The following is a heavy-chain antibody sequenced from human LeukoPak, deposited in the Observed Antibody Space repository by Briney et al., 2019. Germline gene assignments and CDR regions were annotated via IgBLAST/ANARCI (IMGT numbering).Heavy chain of an antibody. J-gene: IGHJ4*02. Sequence: PGRSLRLSCAASGFTFSSYSMNWVRQAPGKGLEWVSSISSSSSYIYYADSVKGRFTISRDNAKNSLYLQMNSLRAEDTAVYYCARDLQYSSGWYAWGQGTLVTVSS. CDR1: GFTFSSYS. CDR2: ISSSSSYI. CDR3: ARDLQYSSGWYA. V-gene: IGHV3-21*01. D-gene: IGHD6-19*01.